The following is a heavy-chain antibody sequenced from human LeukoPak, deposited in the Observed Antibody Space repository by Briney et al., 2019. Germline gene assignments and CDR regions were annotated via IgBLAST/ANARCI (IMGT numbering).Heavy chain of an antibody. D-gene: IGHD3-22*01. CDR3: ARVLYYYDSSGYRWDAFDI. CDR2: MNPNSGNT. J-gene: IGHJ3*02. V-gene: IGHV1-8*02. Sequence: GASVKVSCKASGYTFTSYDINWVRQATGQGLEWMGWMNPNSGNTGYAQKFQGRVTMTRNTSISTAYMELSSLRSEDTAVYYCARVLYYYDSSGYRWDAFDIWGQGTMVTVSS. CDR1: GYTFTSYD.